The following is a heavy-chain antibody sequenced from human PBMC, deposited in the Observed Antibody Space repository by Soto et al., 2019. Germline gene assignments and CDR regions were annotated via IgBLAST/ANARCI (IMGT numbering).Heavy chain of an antibody. D-gene: IGHD3-22*01. J-gene: IGHJ4*02. CDR3: ARGVRYYYDSRIDY. CDR2: INSDGSST. CDR1: GFTFSNYA. Sequence: EVQLLESGGGLVQPGGSLRLSCAASGFTFSNYAMSWVRQAPGKGLVWVSRINSDGSSTSYADSVKGRFTISRDNAKNTLYLQMNSLRAEDTAVYYCARGVRYYYDSRIDYWGQGTLVTVSS. V-gene: IGHV3-74*02.